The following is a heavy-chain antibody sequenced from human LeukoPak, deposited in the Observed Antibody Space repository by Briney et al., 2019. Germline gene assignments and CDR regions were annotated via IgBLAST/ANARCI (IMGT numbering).Heavy chain of an antibody. D-gene: IGHD5-12*01. CDR3: ARDSLGLRGAEMTFDY. J-gene: IGHJ4*02. Sequence: GGSLRLSCAASGFTFSSYSMNWVRQAPGKGLEWVSSISSSSSYIYYADSVKGRFTISRDNAKNSLYLQMNSLRAEDTAVYYCARDSLGLRGAEMTFDYWGQGTLVTVSS. CDR2: ISSSSSYI. V-gene: IGHV3-21*01. CDR1: GFTFSSYS.